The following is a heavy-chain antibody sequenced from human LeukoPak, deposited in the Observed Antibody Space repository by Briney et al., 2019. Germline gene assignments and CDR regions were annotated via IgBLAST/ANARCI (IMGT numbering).Heavy chain of an antibody. CDR2: IYYSGST. V-gene: IGHV4-39*07. Sequence: SETLSLTCTVSGGSISSSSYYWGWTRQPPGKGLEWIGSIYYSGSTYYNPSLKSRVTISMDTSKNQFSLNLSSVTAADTAVYYCARGRGYSYAFDPWGQGTLVTVSS. D-gene: IGHD5-18*01. CDR1: GGSISSSSYY. CDR3: ARGRGYSYAFDP. J-gene: IGHJ5*02.